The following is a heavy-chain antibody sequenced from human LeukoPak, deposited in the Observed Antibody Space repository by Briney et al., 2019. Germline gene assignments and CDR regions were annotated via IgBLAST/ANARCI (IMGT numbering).Heavy chain of an antibody. D-gene: IGHD6-19*01. CDR2: IKRASDGGTA. CDR1: GFTFSSAW. V-gene: IGHV3-15*01. Sequence: PGGSLRLSCAASGFTFSSAWMSWVCQAPGKGLEWIGHIKRASDGGTADHATAVKGRFTISRDDSQNTVYLQMNSLKNEDTAMYYCTTERHNSGWYDASDIWGQETMVNVSS. CDR3: TTERHNSGWYDASDI. J-gene: IGHJ3*02.